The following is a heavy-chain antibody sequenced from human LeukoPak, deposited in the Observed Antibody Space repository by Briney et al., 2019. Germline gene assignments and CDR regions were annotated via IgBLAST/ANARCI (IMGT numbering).Heavy chain of an antibody. CDR3: TKDLSPNYGSGGFDY. J-gene: IGHJ4*02. V-gene: IGHV3-30*18. CDR1: GFTSSGYG. Sequence: GGSLRPSCAASGFTSSGYGMHWARQAPGKGLGWVTVISFDGSNKYYADSVNGRSTITRDNSKNTLYLQMNSLTAEDTAVYYCTKDLSPNYGSGGFDYWGQGTLVTVSS. CDR2: ISFDGSNK. D-gene: IGHD3-10*01.